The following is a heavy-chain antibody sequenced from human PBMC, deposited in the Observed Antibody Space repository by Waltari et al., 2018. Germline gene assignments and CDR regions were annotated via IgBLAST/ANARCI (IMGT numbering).Heavy chain of an antibody. CDR1: GGSFSGSY. J-gene: IGHJ3*02. CDR3: ARAWISLILGATSAFDI. Sequence: QVQLQQWGAGLLKPSETLSLPCAVYGGSFSGSYWTWIRQPPGKGLEWIGEINHSGSTNYNPSLKSRVTISVDTSKNQFSLKLSSVTAADTAVYYCARAWISLILGATSAFDIWGQGTMVTVS. V-gene: IGHV4-34*01. CDR2: INHSGST. D-gene: IGHD1-26*01.